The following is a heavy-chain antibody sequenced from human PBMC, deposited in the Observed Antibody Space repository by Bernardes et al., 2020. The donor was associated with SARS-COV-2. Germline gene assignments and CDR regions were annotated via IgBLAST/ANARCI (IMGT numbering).Heavy chain of an antibody. CDR2: IGTAGDT. J-gene: IGHJ4*02. CDR3: ATSPRGTARVGY. Sequence: GGSLRLSCAASGFTFSSYDMHWVRQATGKGLEWVSAIGTAGDTYYPGSVKGRFTISRENAKNSLYLQMNSLRAGDTAVYYCATSPRGTARVGYWGQGTPVTVSS. D-gene: IGHD3-16*01. V-gene: IGHV3-13*01. CDR1: GFTFSSYD.